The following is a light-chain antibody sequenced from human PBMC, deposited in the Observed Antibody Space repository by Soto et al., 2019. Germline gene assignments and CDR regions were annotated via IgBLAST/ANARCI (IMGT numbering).Light chain of an antibody. J-gene: IGKJ1*01. Sequence: DIQMPQSPPSLSASVGDPVTITCRASQGIGNYLAWYQQKPGKVPKLLVYAASTLQSGVPSRFSGSGSGTEFTLTISSLQPEDVATYYCLQLNTYPWTFGQGTKVDIK. CDR2: AAS. V-gene: IGKV1-9*01. CDR3: LQLNTYPWT. CDR1: QGIGNY.